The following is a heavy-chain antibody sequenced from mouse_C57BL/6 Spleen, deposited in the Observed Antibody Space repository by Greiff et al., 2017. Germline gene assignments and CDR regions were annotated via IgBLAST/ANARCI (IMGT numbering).Heavy chain of an antibody. D-gene: IGHD1-1*01. V-gene: IGHV14-1*01. Sequence: DVQLQESGAELVRPGASVKLSCTASGFTFKDYYMHWVKQRPEQGLEWIGRIDPEDGDTEYAPKFQGKATMTADTSSTTAYLQLSSLTSEATAVYYCTSYYYASSYGFAYWGQGTLVTVSA. J-gene: IGHJ3*01. CDR3: TSYYYASSYGFAY. CDR1: GFTFKDYY. CDR2: IDPEDGDT.